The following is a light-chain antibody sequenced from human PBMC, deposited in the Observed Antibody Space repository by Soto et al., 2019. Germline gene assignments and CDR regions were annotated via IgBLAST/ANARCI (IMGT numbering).Light chain of an antibody. CDR2: AAS. Sequence: EVVMTQSPATLSVSPGERATLSCRASQSVTSNFAWYQQKPGQAPRLLIYAASTRATGIPPRFSGSGSGTEFTLTISSLQSEDFAVYYCQQYSNWPPITFGQGTRLEIK. CDR1: QSVTSN. CDR3: QQYSNWPPIT. J-gene: IGKJ5*01. V-gene: IGKV3-15*01.